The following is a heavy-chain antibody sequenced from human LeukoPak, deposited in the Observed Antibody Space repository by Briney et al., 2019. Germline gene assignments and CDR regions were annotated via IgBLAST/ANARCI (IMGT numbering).Heavy chain of an antibody. D-gene: IGHD1-26*01. J-gene: IGHJ4*02. CDR3: AKELVGATSPFDY. V-gene: IGHV3-7*03. CDR2: IKQDGTEK. Sequence: PGGSLRLSCAASGFTFTTYWMSWVRQAPGKGLEWVANIKQDGTEKYYVDSVKGRFTISRDNAKNSLYLQMNSLTVEDTAVYYCAKELVGATSPFDYWGQGTLVTVSS. CDR1: GFTFTTYW.